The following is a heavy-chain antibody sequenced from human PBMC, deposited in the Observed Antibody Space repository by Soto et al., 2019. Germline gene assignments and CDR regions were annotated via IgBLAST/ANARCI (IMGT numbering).Heavy chain of an antibody. V-gene: IGHV3-23*01. D-gene: IGHD2-2*01. CDR3: ARYIPGVRYYGMDV. Sequence: GGSLRLSCAASGFTFSSYAMSWVRQAPGKGLEWVSAISGSGGSTYYADSVKGRFTISRDNSGNTLFLQMYSLRAEDTAVYYCARYIPGVRYYGMDVWGQGTTVTVSS. CDR2: ISGSGGST. CDR1: GFTFSSYA. J-gene: IGHJ6*02.